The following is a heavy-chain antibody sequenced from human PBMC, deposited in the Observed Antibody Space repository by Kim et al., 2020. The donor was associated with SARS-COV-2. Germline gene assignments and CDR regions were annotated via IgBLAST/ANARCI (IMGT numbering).Heavy chain of an antibody. D-gene: IGHD1-1*01. J-gene: IGHJ3*02. Sequence: SVKGRYTNSRDDSKNTAYLQMTSLKTEDTAVYFCTRVPGTPLAFWDAFDIWGQGTMVTVSS. V-gene: IGHV3-73*01. CDR3: TRVPGTPLAFWDAFDI.